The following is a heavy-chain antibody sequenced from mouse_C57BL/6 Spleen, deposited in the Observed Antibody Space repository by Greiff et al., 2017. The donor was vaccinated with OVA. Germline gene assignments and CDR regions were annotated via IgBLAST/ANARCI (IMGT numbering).Heavy chain of an antibody. CDR1: GYTFTSYW. CDR2: IDPSDSET. J-gene: IGHJ2*01. D-gene: IGHD1-1*01. V-gene: IGHV1-52*01. Sequence: QVQLQQPGAELVRPGSSVKLSCKASGYTFTSYWMHWVKQRPIQGLEWIGNIDPSDSETHYNQKFKDKATLTVDKSSSTAYMQLSSLTSEDSAVYYCARTLSYYYGSSYDYWGQGTTLTVSS. CDR3: ARTLSYYYGSSYDY.